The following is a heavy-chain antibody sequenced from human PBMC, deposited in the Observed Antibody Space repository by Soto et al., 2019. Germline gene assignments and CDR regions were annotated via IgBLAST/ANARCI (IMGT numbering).Heavy chain of an antibody. D-gene: IGHD3-10*01. CDR2: IYHSGST. CDR3: ARDFAGFGEKYNWFDP. J-gene: IGHJ5*02. V-gene: IGHV4-39*07. Sequence: SETLSLTCTVSGASITSGDYYWSWIRQSPGKGLEWIGDIYHSGSTIYNPSLKSRVTISVDKSKNQFSLKLSSVTAADTAVYYCARDFAGFGEKYNWFDPWGQGTLVTVSS. CDR1: GASITSGDYY.